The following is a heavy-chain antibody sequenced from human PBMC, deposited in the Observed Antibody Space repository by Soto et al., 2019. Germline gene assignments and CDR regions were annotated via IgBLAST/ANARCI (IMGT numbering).Heavy chain of an antibody. D-gene: IGHD3-3*01. V-gene: IGHV4-59*01. CDR3: ARGAFYDFWSGYWEEYYYYYMDV. J-gene: IGHJ6*03. CDR1: GGSISSYY. CDR2: IYYSGST. Sequence: SETLSLTCTVSGGSISSYYWSWIRQPPGKGLEWIGYIYYSGSTNYNPSLKSRVTISVDTSKNQFSLKLSSVTAADTAVYYCARGAFYDFWSGYWEEYYYYYMDVWGKGTTVTVSS.